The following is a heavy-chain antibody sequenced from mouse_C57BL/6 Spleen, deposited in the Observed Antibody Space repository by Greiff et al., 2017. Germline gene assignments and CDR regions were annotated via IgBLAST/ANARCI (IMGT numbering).Heavy chain of an antibody. J-gene: IGHJ1*03. CDR1: GYAFSSYW. D-gene: IGHD1-1*01. V-gene: IGHV1-80*01. CDR3: ARNYGSSRYFDV. CDR2: IYPGDGDT. Sequence: QVQLQQSGAELVKPGASVKISCKASGYAFSSYWMNWVKQRPGKGLEWIGQIYPGDGDTNYNGKFKGKATLTADKSSSTAYMQLSSLTSVDSAVYFCARNYGSSRYFDVWGTGTTVTVSS.